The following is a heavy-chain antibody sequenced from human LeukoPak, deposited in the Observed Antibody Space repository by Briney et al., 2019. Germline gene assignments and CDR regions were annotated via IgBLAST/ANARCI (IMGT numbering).Heavy chain of an antibody. CDR2: ISGSGSST. CDR1: GFTFSDYA. D-gene: IGHD3-10*01. CDR3: ARAGTVWFGELLTNYFDY. V-gene: IGHV3-23*01. Sequence: GGSLRLSCAASGFTFSDYAMNWVRQAPGKGLEWVSAISGSGSSTYYADSVKGRFTISRDNTKNTLYLQMNSLRAEDTAVYYCARAGTVWFGELLTNYFDYWGQGTLVTVSS. J-gene: IGHJ4*02.